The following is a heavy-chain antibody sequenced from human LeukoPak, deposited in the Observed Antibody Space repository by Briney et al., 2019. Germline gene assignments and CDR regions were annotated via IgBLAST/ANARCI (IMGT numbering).Heavy chain of an antibody. Sequence: SETLSLTCAVYGGSFSGYYWSWIRQPPGKGLEWIGEINHSGSTTYNPSLKSRVTISADTSKNQFSLRLSSVTAADTAVYYCARGPGDRPWVDWGQGTLVTVSS. D-gene: IGHD7-27*01. J-gene: IGHJ4*02. CDR2: INHSGST. V-gene: IGHV4-34*01. CDR3: ARGPGDRPWVD. CDR1: GGSFSGYY.